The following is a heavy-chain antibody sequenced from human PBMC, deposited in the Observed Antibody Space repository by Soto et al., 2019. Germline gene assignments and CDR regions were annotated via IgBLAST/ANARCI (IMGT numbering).Heavy chain of an antibody. D-gene: IGHD2-2*01. CDR3: ARDTLPRYCSSTRCYSRLYNWFDP. V-gene: IGHV1-46*01. Sequence: QVQLVQLGAEVKKPGASVKVSCKASGYTFTSYYMHWVRQAPGQGLEWMGIINPSGGSTSYAQKFQGRVNMHRDTSTRTVYMELSSLRSEDTAVYYCARDTLPRYCSSTRCYSRLYNWFDPWGQGTLVTVSS. J-gene: IGHJ5*02. CDR1: GYTFTSYY. CDR2: INPSGGST.